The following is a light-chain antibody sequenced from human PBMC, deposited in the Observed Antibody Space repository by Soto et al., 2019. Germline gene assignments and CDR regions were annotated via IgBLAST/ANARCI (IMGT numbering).Light chain of an antibody. CDR2: WAS. Sequence: DIVMTQFPDSLAVSLGERATINCKSSQSVLYSSNNKNNLAWYQQKPGQPPKLLIYWASSRESGVPVRFSGSGSGTDFTLAISSLQAEDVAIYYCQQYYSTPWTFGQGTKVDIK. CDR1: QSVLYSSNNKNN. J-gene: IGKJ1*01. V-gene: IGKV4-1*01. CDR3: QQYYSTPWT.